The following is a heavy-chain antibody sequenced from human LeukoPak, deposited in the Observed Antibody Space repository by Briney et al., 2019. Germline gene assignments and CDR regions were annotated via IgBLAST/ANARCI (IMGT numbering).Heavy chain of an antibody. Sequence: ASETLSLTCTVSGGSISPYYWSWIRQPPGKGLEWIGYIYYSGSTNYNPSLKSRVTISLDTSKNQFSLKLSSVTAADTAVYYCARTTWLLDKWGQGTLVTVSS. CDR3: ARTTWLLDK. CDR2: IYYSGST. V-gene: IGHV4-59*01. J-gene: IGHJ4*02. CDR1: GGSISPYY. D-gene: IGHD3-22*01.